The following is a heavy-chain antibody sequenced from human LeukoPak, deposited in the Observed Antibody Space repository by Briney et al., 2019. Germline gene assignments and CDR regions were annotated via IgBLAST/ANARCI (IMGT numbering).Heavy chain of an antibody. CDR3: ARRVAFPVYGMDV. CDR1: GGSISSYY. V-gene: IGHV4-59*05. D-gene: IGHD2-15*01. Sequence: PSETLSLTCTVSGGSISSYYWSWIRQPPGKGLEWIGSIYYSGSTYYNPSLKSRVTISVDTSKNQFSLKLSSVTAADTAVYYCARRVAFPVYGMDVWGQGTTVTVSS. CDR2: IYYSGST. J-gene: IGHJ6*02.